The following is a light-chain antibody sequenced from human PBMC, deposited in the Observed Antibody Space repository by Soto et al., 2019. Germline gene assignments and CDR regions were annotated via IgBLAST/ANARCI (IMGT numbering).Light chain of an antibody. J-gene: IGKJ2*01. CDR2: KVS. CDR1: QSLAYRDGNTY. V-gene: IGKV2-30*01. Sequence: DVVMTQSPLSLPVTLGQPASISCRSSQSLAYRDGNTYLNWFQQRPGQSPRRLIYKVSNRDSGVPDRFSGSGSGTDFTLKISRVEAEDVGVYYCMQGTHWSPYTFGQGTKLEIK. CDR3: MQGTHWSPYT.